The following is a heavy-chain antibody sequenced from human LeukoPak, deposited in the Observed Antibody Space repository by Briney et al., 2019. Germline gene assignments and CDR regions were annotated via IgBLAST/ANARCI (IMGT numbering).Heavy chain of an antibody. Sequence: ASVKISCKASGGTFSSYTISWVRQAPGQGLEWMGWISAYNGNTNYAQKLQGRVTMTTDTSTSTAYMELRSLRSDDTAVYYCARGGRYYDSSGNIDYWGQGTLVTVSS. V-gene: IGHV1-18*01. J-gene: IGHJ4*02. D-gene: IGHD3-22*01. CDR2: ISAYNGNT. CDR1: GGTFSSYT. CDR3: ARGGRYYDSSGNIDY.